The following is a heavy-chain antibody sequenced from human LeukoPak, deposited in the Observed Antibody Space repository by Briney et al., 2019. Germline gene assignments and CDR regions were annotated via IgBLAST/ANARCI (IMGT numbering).Heavy chain of an antibody. CDR3: ARGYYDSSGYYYFDY. V-gene: IGHV1-2*06. Sequence: ASVKVSCKASGYTFTDYYMHWVRQAPGQGLEWMGRINPNSGGSNYAQKFQGRVTITADESTSTAYMELSSLRSEDTAVYYCARGYYDSSGYYYFDYWGQGTLVTVSS. D-gene: IGHD3-22*01. CDR2: INPNSGGS. CDR1: GYTFTDYY. J-gene: IGHJ4*02.